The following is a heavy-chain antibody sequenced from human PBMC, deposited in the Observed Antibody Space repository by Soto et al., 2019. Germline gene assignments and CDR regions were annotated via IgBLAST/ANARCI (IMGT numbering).Heavy chain of an antibody. Sequence: EVQLVESGGGLVEPGGFLRLSCAASGFTLSNYWMSWVRQAPGKGLEWVAIIKQDGSDKYYVDSVKGRFTISRDNAKNSLYLQMDSLRTEDAAVYYSAINRDYAFEYWGRRNLVTVSS. CDR2: IKQDGSDK. J-gene: IGHJ4*02. V-gene: IGHV3-7*01. CDR1: GFTLSNYW. CDR3: AINRDYAFEY. D-gene: IGHD4-17*01.